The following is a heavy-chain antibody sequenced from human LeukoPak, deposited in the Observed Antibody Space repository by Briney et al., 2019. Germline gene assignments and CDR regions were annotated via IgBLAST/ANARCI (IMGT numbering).Heavy chain of an antibody. CDR3: TRSGGVVRDDAFDI. D-gene: IGHD3-10*01. CDR2: IRSKANSYAT. CDR1: GFTFSGSA. Sequence: GGSLRLSCSASGFTFSGSAMHWVRQASGKGLEWVGRIRSKANSYATAYAASVKGRFTISRDDSKNTAYLQMNSLKTEDTAVYYCTRSGGVVRDDAFDIWGQGTMVTVSS. V-gene: IGHV3-73*01. J-gene: IGHJ3*02.